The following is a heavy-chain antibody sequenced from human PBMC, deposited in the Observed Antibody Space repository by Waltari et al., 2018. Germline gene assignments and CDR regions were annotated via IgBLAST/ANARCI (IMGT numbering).Heavy chain of an antibody. D-gene: IGHD3-9*01. Sequence: VQLLESGGGLVQPGGSLRLSCAASGFTFSSYGMHWVRQAPGKGLEWVAVIWYDGSNKYYADSVKGRFTISRDNSKNTLYLQMNSLRAEDTAVYYCARRTLTGYSIDYWGQGTLVTVSS. CDR1: GFTFSSYG. V-gene: IGHV3-33*01. CDR3: ARRTLTGYSIDY. CDR2: IWYDGSNK. J-gene: IGHJ4*02.